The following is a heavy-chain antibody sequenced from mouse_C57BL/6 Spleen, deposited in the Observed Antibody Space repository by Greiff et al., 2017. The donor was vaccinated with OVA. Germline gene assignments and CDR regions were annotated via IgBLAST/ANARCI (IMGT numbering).Heavy chain of an antibody. CDR3: ARGRSGGFAY. CDR2: ISYSGST. J-gene: IGHJ3*01. CDR1: GYSITSGYD. Sequence: EVHLVESGPGMVKPSQSLSLTCTVTGYSITSGYDWHWIRHFPGNKLEWMGYISYSGSTNYNPSLKSRISITHDTSKNHFFLKLNSVTTEDTATYYCARGRSGGFAYWGQGTLVTVSA. V-gene: IGHV3-1*01.